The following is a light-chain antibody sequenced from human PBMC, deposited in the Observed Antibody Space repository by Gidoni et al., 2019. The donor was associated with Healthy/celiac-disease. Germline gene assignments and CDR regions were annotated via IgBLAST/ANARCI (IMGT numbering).Light chain of an antibody. J-gene: IGKJ4*01. CDR3: QQSYSTPPVT. CDR2: AAS. Sequence: DIQMTQSPSSLSASVGDRVTITCRASKSISSYLNWYQQKPGKDPKLLIYAASSLQSGVPSRFSGSGSGTDFTLTISSLQPEDFATYYCQQSYSTPPVTFXGXTKVXIK. CDR1: KSISSY. V-gene: IGKV1-39*01.